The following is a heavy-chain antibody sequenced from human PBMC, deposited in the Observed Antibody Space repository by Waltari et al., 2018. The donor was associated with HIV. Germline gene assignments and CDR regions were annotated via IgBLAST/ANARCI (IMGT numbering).Heavy chain of an antibody. CDR3: ARDSRDNSWSLNFFDP. CDR1: GFPFHSYS. J-gene: IGHJ5*02. D-gene: IGHD6-13*01. Sequence: EVQLVESGGGPVKPGGSLGLSCRASGFPFHSYSLNWVRQAPGKGLEWISSISSSGTFTHYADSVKGRFTISRDNANKSVYLQMNSLRAEDTAVYYCARDSRDNSWSLNFFDPWGQGTLVTVSS. CDR2: ISSSGTFT. V-gene: IGHV3-21*01.